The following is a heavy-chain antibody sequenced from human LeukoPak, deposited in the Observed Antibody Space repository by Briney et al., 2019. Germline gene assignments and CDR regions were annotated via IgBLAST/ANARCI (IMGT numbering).Heavy chain of an antibody. V-gene: IGHV4-34*01. CDR3: ARAKIAVGGAFDY. CDR2: INHSGST. CDR1: GVSFSGYY. J-gene: IGHJ4*02. D-gene: IGHD6-19*01. Sequence: SETLSLTCAVYGVSFSGYYWSWIRQPPGKGLEWIGEINHSGSTNYNPSLKSRVTISVDTSKNQFSLKLSSVTAADTAVYYCARAKIAVGGAFDYWGQGTLVTVSS.